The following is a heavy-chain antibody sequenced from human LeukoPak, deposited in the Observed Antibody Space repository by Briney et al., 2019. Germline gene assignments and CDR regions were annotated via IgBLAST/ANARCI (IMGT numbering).Heavy chain of an antibody. J-gene: IGHJ4*02. CDR2: MNPNSGNT. D-gene: IGHD4-23*01. Sequence: ASVKVSCKASGYTFTSYDINWVRQATGQGLEWMGWMNPNSGNTGSVQKFQGRVTMTRNTSISTAYMELSSVTSEDTAVYYCARGNYDGYYLDYWGQGTLVTVSS. CDR3: ARGNYDGYYLDY. V-gene: IGHV1-8*01. CDR1: GYTFTSYD.